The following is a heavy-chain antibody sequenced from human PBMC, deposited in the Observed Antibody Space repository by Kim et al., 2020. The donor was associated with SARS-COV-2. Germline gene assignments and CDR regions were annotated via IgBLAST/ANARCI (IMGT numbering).Heavy chain of an antibody. V-gene: IGHV4-59*08. CDR2: ISHSGST. CDR1: GGPIITYY. D-gene: IGHD2-2*02. CDR3: ARRGYCGTSTCYKRLNYW. J-gene: IGHJ2*01. Sequence: SETLSLTCTVSGGPIITYYWSWIRQSPGKGLEWIGYISHSGSTDYNPSLKSRVTISKDTSRNQFSLELRSVTAADTAVYYCARRGYCGTSTCYKRLNYW.